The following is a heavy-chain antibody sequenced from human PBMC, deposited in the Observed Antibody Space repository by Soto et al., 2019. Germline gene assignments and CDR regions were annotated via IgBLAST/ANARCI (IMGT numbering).Heavy chain of an antibody. J-gene: IGHJ6*02. V-gene: IGHV1-8*01. Sequence: TSVKVYCKTSGYTFTRYDINWVRQATGQGLEWMGWMNPNSGNTGYAQKFQGRVTMTRNTSISTAYMELSSLRSEDTAVYYCASNINYYYYYGMDVWGQGTTVTVSS. CDR2: MNPNSGNT. D-gene: IGHD2-15*01. CDR3: ASNINYYYYYGMDV. CDR1: GYTFTRYD.